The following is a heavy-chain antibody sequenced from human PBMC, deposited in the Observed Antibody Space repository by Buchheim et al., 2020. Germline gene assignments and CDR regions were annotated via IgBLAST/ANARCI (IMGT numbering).Heavy chain of an antibody. D-gene: IGHD6-19*01. J-gene: IGHJ4*02. CDR1: GGSFSGYY. V-gene: IGHV4-34*01. CDR2: INHRGST. Sequence: QVQLQQWGAGLLKPSETLSLTCAVYGGSFSGYYWSWIRQPPGKGLEWIGEINHRGSTNYNPSLKSRVTISVDTSKNQFSLKLSSVTAADTAVYYCAGGTINSSGGYYFDYWGQGTL. CDR3: AGGTINSSGGYYFDY.